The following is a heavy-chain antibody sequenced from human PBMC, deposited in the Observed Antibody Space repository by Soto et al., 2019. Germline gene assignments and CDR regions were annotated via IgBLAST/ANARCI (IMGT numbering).Heavy chain of an antibody. CDR2: INHSGST. CDR3: ARGPPAVNGGWSVQYFQH. J-gene: IGHJ1*01. Sequence: QVQLQQWGAGLLKPSETLSLTCAVYGGSFSGYYWSWIRQPPGKGLEWIGEINHSGSTNYNPSLKSRVTISVDTSKNQFSLKLSSVTAADTAVYDCARGPPAVNGGWSVQYFQHWGQGTLVTVSS. CDR1: GGSFSGYY. D-gene: IGHD6-19*01. V-gene: IGHV4-34*01.